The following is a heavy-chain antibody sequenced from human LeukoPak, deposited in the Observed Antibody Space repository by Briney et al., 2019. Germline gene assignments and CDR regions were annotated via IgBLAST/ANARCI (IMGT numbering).Heavy chain of an antibody. CDR1: GYTFTSYG. D-gene: IGHD6-13*01. CDR2: ISAYNGNT. J-gene: IGHJ4*02. CDR3: ARDRYSSRWYVPDY. V-gene: IGHV1-18*01. Sequence: ASVKVSCKASGYTFTSYGISWVRQAPGQGLEWMGWISAYNGNTNYAQKLQGRVTMTTDTSTSTAYMELRSLRSDDTDVYYCARDRYSSRWYVPDYWGQGTLVTVSS.